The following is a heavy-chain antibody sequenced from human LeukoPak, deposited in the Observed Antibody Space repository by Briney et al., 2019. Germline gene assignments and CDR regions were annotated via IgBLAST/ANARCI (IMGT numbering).Heavy chain of an antibody. V-gene: IGHV4-4*07. CDR3: AREVAAAGTGWFDP. CDR2: IYTSGST. J-gene: IGHJ5*02. CDR1: GGSISSYY. D-gene: IGHD6-13*01. Sequence: SETLSLTYTVSGGSISSYYWSWIRQPAGKGLEWIGRIYTSGSTNYNPSLKSRVTMSVDTSKNQFSLKLSSVTAADTAVYYCAREVAAAGTGWFDPWGQGTLVTVSS.